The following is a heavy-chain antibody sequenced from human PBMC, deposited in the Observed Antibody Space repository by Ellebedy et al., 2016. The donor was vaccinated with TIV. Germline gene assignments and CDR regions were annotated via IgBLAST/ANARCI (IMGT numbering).Heavy chain of an antibody. CDR1: GYSFINYA. CDR2: INTNTGNP. V-gene: IGHV7-4-1*02. J-gene: IGHJ2*01. D-gene: IGHD6-13*01. Sequence: AASVKVSCKASGYSFINYAMNWVRQAPGQGLEWMGWINTNTGNPTYAQGFTGRFVFSLGTSVSTAYLHISSLKAEDTAIYYCARAAAAGFFWYFDLWGRGTLVTVSS. CDR3: ARAAAAGFFWYFDL.